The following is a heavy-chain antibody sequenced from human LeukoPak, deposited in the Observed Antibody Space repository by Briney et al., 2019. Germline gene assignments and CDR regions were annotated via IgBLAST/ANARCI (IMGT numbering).Heavy chain of an antibody. CDR3: ARDRGDYDYYYGMDV. J-gene: IGHJ6*02. V-gene: IGHV3-21*01. D-gene: IGHD2-21*02. CDR1: GFTFSSYA. Sequence: TAGGSLRLSCAASGFTFSSYAMSWVRQAPGKGLEWVSSISSSSSYIYYADSVKGRFTISRDNAKNSLYLQMNSLRAEDTAVYYCARDRGDYDYYYGMDVWGQRTTVTVSS. CDR2: ISSSSSYI.